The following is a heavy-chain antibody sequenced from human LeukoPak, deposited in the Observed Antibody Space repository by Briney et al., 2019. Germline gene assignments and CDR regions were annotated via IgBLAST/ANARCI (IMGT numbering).Heavy chain of an antibody. CDR2: INPNGGGT. Sequence: ASVKVSCKASGYTFTGYYMHWVRQAPGEGLEWLGWINPNGGGTNYAQKFQGRVTTTRDTSISTAYMEMSRLRSDDTAVYYCARDPFPVFYDSSGYYDGGAFDIRGQGTMVTVSS. D-gene: IGHD3-22*01. CDR1: GYTFTGYY. J-gene: IGHJ3*02. V-gene: IGHV1-2*02. CDR3: ARDPFPVFYDSSGYYDGGAFDI.